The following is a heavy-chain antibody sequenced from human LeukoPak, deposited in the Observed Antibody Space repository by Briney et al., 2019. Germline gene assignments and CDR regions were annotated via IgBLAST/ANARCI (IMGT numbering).Heavy chain of an antibody. Sequence: GGSLRLSCAASGFTFSSYGMHWVRQAPGKGLEYVSAIAGNGGSTYYANSVKGRFTISRDNSKNTLYLQMGSLRTEDMAVYYCARISATASHTDYWGQGTLVTVSS. CDR2: IAGNGGST. D-gene: IGHD6-25*01. J-gene: IGHJ4*02. CDR1: GFTFSSYG. CDR3: ARISATASHTDY. V-gene: IGHV3-64*01.